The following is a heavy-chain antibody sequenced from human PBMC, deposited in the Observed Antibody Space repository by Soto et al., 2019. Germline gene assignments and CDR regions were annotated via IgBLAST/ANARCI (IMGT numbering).Heavy chain of an antibody. CDR2: IRQDGSEK. V-gene: IGHV3-7*03. CDR3: ARGYAKSDY. J-gene: IGHJ4*02. D-gene: IGHD2-2*01. CDR1: GFTFSSYW. Sequence: EVQLVESGGGLVQPGGSLRLSCAASGFTFSSYWMNWVRQAPGKGLEWVANIRQDGSEKYFVDSVKGRFTISRDNAKNSLYLQMNSLRAEDTAVYYCARGYAKSDYWGQGTLVTVSS.